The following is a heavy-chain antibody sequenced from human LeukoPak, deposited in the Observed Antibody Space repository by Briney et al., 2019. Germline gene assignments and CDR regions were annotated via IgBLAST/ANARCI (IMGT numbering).Heavy chain of an antibody. CDR2: IWYDGGNK. J-gene: IGHJ4*02. D-gene: IGHD6-13*01. Sequence: GGSLRLSCAASGFTFSSWAMHWVRQAPGKGLEWVAVIWYDGGNKYYVDSVKGRFTISRDNSKNTVYLQMNSLSDEDTAVYYCARGHEYISSRYRSPAYFDYWGQGTLVTVSS. CDR1: GFTFSSWA. CDR3: ARGHEYISSRYRSPAYFDY. V-gene: IGHV3-33*01.